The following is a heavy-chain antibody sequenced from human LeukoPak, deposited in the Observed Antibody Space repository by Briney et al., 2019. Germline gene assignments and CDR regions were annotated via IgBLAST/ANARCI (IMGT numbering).Heavy chain of an antibody. CDR2: ISYDGSNK. Sequence: GGSLRLSCAASGFTFSSYGIHWVRQAPGKGLEWVAIISYDGSNKYYADSVKGRFTISRDNSKNTLYLQMNSLRAEDTAVYYCAKDLTATNRQWELFDWFDPWGQGTLVTVSS. V-gene: IGHV3-30*18. J-gene: IGHJ5*02. CDR3: AKDLTATNRQWELFDWFDP. D-gene: IGHD1-26*01. CDR1: GFTFSSYG.